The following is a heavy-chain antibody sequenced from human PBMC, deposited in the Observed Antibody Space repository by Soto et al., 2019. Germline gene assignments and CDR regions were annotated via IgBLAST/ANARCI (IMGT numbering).Heavy chain of an antibody. J-gene: IGHJ4*02. V-gene: IGHV3-30*03. Sequence: QVQLVESGGGVVQPGRSLRVSCAASGFTFNTYGINWVRQAPGNGLEWVALISYDGTKKYYTDSVKGRFTISRDNSKNTLYLQMNSLRAEDTAVYYCARPPSYDSSGYYVDYWGQGTLVTVSS. CDR2: ISYDGTKK. D-gene: IGHD3-22*01. CDR1: GFTFNTYG. CDR3: ARPPSYDSSGYYVDY.